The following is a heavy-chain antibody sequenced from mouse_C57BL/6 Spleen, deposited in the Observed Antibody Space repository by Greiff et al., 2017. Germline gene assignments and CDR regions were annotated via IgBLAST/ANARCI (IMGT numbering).Heavy chain of an antibody. CDR3: ASGYIDV. J-gene: IGHJ1*03. Sequence: VQLQQPGAELVMPGASVKMSCKASGYTFTSYWMHWVKQRPGQGLEWIGEIDPSDCYTNYNQKFKGKSTLTVDKSSSTAYMQLSSLTSEDSAVYYCASGYIDVWGTGTTVTVSS. CDR2: IDPSDCYT. V-gene: IGHV1-69*01. CDR1: GYTFTSYW.